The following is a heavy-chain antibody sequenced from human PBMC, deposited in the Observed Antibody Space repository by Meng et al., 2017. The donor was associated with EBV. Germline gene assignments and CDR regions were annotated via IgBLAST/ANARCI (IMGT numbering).Heavy chain of an antibody. CDR1: GYTFTGYY. CDR2: INPNSGGT. J-gene: IGHJ4*02. D-gene: IGHD6-19*01. CDR3: ARVGIAVAGTGDY. Sequence: VQLAQSGAEVKKPGASVKVSCKASGYTFTGYYMHWVRQAPGQGLEWMGRINPNSGGTNYAQKFQGRVTMTRDTSISTAYMELSRLRSDDTAVYYCARVGIAVAGTGDYWGQGTLVTVSS. V-gene: IGHV1-2*06.